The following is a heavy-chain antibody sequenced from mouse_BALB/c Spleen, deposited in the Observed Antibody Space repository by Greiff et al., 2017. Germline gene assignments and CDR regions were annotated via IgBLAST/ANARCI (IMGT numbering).Heavy chain of an antibody. Sequence: VKLMESGPGLVAPSQSLSITCTVSGFSLTSYGVHWVRQPPGKGLEWLGVIWAGGSTNYNSALMSRLSISKDNSKSQVFLKMNSLQTDDTAMYYCARDRDYYGSSSAWFAYWGQGTLVTVSA. D-gene: IGHD1-1*01. CDR3: ARDRDYYGSSSAWFAY. J-gene: IGHJ3*01. V-gene: IGHV2-9*02. CDR2: IWAGGST. CDR1: GFSLTSYG.